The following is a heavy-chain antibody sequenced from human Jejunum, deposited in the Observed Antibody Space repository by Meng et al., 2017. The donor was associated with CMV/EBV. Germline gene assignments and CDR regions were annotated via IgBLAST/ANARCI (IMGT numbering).Heavy chain of an antibody. CDR1: GFSFSSYW. J-gene: IGHJ4*02. D-gene: IGHD2-2*03. Sequence: SGFSFSSYWMSWVRQSPVKGLEWVANIKQDGSESYYVDSVKGRFTISRDNAKNSLYLQMNTLRAEDTAVYYCAKDQRFNSWISDSWGQGTQVTVSS. CDR2: IKQDGSES. CDR3: AKDQRFNSWISDS. V-gene: IGHV3-7*01.